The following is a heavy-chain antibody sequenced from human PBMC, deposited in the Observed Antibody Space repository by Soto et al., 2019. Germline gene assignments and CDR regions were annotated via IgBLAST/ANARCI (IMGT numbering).Heavy chain of an antibody. CDR3: ARDDDYPANGFDY. V-gene: IGHV3-33*05. CDR2: ILYDGSNT. J-gene: IGHJ4*02. Sequence: QVQLVEFGGGVVQPGRSLRLSCAASGFTFSSYGMHWVRQAPGKGLEWVAVILYDGSNTFYADSVKGRFTISRDNSRNTLYLQMNSLRDEDTAVYYCARDDDYPANGFDYWGQGTLVTVSS. CDR1: GFTFSSYG. D-gene: IGHD3-16*01.